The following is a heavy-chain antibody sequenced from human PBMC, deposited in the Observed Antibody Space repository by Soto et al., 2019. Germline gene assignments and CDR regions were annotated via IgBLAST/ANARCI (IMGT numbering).Heavy chain of an antibody. CDR3: ARDLHSRSWYYPPNYYYGMDV. J-gene: IGHJ6*02. V-gene: IGHV3-7*01. D-gene: IGHD6-13*01. Sequence: GGSLRLSCAASGFTFSSYWMSWVRQAPGKGLEWVANIKQDGSEKYYVDSVKGRFTISRDNAKNSLYLQMNSLRAEDTAVYYCARDLHSRSWYYPPNYYYGMDVWGQGTTVTVSS. CDR2: IKQDGSEK. CDR1: GFTFSSYW.